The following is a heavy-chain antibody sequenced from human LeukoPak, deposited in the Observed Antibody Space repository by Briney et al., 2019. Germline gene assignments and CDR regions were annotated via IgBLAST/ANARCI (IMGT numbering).Heavy chain of an antibody. CDR3: ARGLSQSVYCSGGSCYHPPDY. V-gene: IGHV1-8*01. J-gene: IGHJ4*02. Sequence: ASVKVSCKASGYTFTSYDINWVRQATGQGLEWMGWMNPNSGNTGYAQKFQGRVTMTRNAAISTAYMELSSLRSEDTAVYYCARGLSQSVYCSGGSCYHPPDYWGQGTLVTVSS. D-gene: IGHD2-15*01. CDR1: GYTFTSYD. CDR2: MNPNSGNT.